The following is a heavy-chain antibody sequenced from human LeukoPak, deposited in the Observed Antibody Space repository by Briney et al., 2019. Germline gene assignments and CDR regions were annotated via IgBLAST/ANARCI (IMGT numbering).Heavy chain of an antibody. Sequence: GGSLRLSCAASGFTFTRNAMAWVRQAPGKGLEWVSAIDGSGGTTFYTDSVKGRVTISRVQSTNTVYLQMNSLRADDTAVYYCAKAHCSSTSCSRADNWGQGTLVTVSS. D-gene: IGHD2-2*01. CDR1: GFTFTRNA. CDR3: AKAHCSSTSCSRADN. J-gene: IGHJ4*02. CDR2: IDGSGGTT. V-gene: IGHV3-23*01.